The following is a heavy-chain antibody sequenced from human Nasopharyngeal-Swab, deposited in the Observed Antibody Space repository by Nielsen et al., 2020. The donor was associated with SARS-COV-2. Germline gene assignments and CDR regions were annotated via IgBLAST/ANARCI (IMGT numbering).Heavy chain of an antibody. V-gene: IGHV4-39*07. CDR1: GGSTSSSSYY. D-gene: IGHD6-13*01. Sequence: SDTLSPTCTASGGSTSSSSYYWCGIRQPPGKGLEWIGSIYYSGSTYYNPSLKSRVTISVDTSKNQFSLKLSSVTAADTAVYYCVGSSWYGDYYYYCGMDVWGQGTTVTVSS. CDR3: VGSSWYGDYYYYCGMDV. CDR2: IYYSGST. J-gene: IGHJ6*02.